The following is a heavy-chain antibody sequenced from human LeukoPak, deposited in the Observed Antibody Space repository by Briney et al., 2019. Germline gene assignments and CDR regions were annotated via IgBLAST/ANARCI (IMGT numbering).Heavy chain of an antibody. V-gene: IGHV4-59*01. CDR2: IYYRGST. D-gene: IGHD4-17*01. CDR3: ARGGDYGDLRYFDY. J-gene: IGHJ4*02. CDR1: GGSINNCY. Sequence: PSETLSLTCTVSGGSINNCYWSWIRQPPGKGLEWIGYIYYRGSTNYNPSLKSRVTFSVDTSKNQCSLKLNSVTAADTAVYYCARGGDYGDLRYFDYWGQGTLVTVSS.